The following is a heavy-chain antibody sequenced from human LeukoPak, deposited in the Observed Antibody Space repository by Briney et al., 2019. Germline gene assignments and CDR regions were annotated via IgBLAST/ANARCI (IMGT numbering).Heavy chain of an antibody. J-gene: IGHJ4*02. CDR1: GFTFSSYE. Sequence: GGSLRLSCAASGFTFSSYEMNWVRQAPGKGLEWVSYISSSGSTIYYADSVKGRFTISRDNAKNSLYLQMKSLRAEDTAVYYCARAWELQPDYWGQGTLVTVSS. D-gene: IGHD1-26*01. CDR2: ISSSGSTI. CDR3: ARAWELQPDY. V-gene: IGHV3-48*03.